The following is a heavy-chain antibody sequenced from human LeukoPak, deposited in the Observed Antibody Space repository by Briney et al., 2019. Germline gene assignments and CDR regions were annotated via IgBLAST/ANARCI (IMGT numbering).Heavy chain of an antibody. Sequence: GGSLRLSCAASGFTFSSYSMNWVRQAPGKGLEWVSSISSSSSYIYYADSVKGRFTISRDNSKNTLYLQLNNLRDEDTAIYYCAKDGGLGGVPVDVFDIWGQGTMVTVSS. J-gene: IGHJ3*02. V-gene: IGHV3-21*04. CDR2: ISSSSSYI. CDR1: GFTFSSYS. D-gene: IGHD3-16*01. CDR3: AKDGGLGGVPVDVFDI.